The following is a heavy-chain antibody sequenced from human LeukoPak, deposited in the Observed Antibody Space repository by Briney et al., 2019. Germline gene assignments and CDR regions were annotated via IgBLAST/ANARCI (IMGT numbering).Heavy chain of an antibody. J-gene: IGHJ4*02. V-gene: IGHV1-46*01. CDR2: IYPRDGST. Sequence: ASVKVSCKASGYTFTSNYIHWVRQAPGQGLEWMGMIYPRDGSTSYAQKFQGRVTVTRDTSTSTVHMELSGLRSGDTAVYYCARDQEGFDYWGQGTLVTVSS. CDR3: ARDQEGFDY. CDR1: GYTFTSNY.